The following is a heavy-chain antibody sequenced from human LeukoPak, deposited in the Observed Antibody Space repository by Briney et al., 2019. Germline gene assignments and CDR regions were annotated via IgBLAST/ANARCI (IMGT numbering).Heavy chain of an antibody. CDR1: GYIFTSYY. CDR3: ARLRGTGYYIN. D-gene: IGHD3-9*01. CDR2: INPSGGSI. V-gene: IGHV1-46*01. Sequence: ASVKVSCKASGYIFTSYYMYWVRQAPGQGLEWMGIINPSGGSIRYAQKFQGRVTMTRDTSTSTVYMELSSLRSEDTAVYYCARLRGTGYYINWGQGTLVTVSS. J-gene: IGHJ4*02.